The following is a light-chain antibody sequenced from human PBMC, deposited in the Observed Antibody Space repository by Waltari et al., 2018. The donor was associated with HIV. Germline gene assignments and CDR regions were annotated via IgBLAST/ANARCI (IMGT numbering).Light chain of an antibody. V-gene: IGLV4-60*02. J-gene: IGLJ3*02. CDR1: SGHSRHI. Sequence: QPVLTQSSSASASLGSSVKLTCTLTSGHSRHIIAWHTQPPGKAPRYLMKLEGGGGYNKGSGVPDRFSGSSSGADRYLTISNLQFEDEADYYCETWDSSTWVFGGGTKVTVL. CDR3: ETWDSSTWV. CDR2: LEGGGGY.